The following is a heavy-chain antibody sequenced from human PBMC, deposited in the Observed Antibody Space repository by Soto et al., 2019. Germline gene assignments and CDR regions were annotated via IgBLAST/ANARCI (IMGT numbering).Heavy chain of an antibody. CDR3: ARFGGYCSSTSCSVRGGYYYYYMDV. J-gene: IGHJ6*03. Sequence: APVKVSCKASGYTFTSYGISWVRQAPGQGLEWMGWISAYNGNTNYAQKLQGRVTMTTDTSTSTAYMELRSLRSDDTAVYYCARFGGYCSSTSCSVRGGYYYYYMDVWGKGTRSPSP. D-gene: IGHD2-2*01. CDR2: ISAYNGNT. V-gene: IGHV1-18*01. CDR1: GYTFTSYG.